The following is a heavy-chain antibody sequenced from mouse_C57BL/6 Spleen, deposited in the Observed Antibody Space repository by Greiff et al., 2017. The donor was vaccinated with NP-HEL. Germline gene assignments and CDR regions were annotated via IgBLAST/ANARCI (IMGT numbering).Heavy chain of an antibody. CDR2: IYPGDGDT. CDR1: GYAFSSSW. J-gene: IGHJ2*01. CDR3: ARGGYGSYCDY. V-gene: IGHV1-82*01. Sequence: QVQLQQSGPELVKPGASVKISCKASGYAFSSSWMNWVKQRPGKGLEWIGRIYPGDGDTNYNGKFKGKATLTADKSSSTAYMQLSSLTSEDSAVYFCARGGYGSYCDYWGQGTTLTVSS. D-gene: IGHD1-1*01.